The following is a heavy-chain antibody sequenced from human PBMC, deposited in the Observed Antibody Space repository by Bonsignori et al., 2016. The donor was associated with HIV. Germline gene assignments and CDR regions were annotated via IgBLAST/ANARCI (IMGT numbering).Heavy chain of an antibody. V-gene: IGHV1-69*01. CDR2: IIPIFGTT. Sequence: WVRQAPGQGLEWMGGIIPIFGTTNYGQKVQGRVTITADESTSTAYMELSSLRYEDTAVYYCTIVIPAAPNDAFDIWGQGTMVTVSS. J-gene: IGHJ3*02. D-gene: IGHD2-2*01. CDR3: TIVIPAAPNDAFDI.